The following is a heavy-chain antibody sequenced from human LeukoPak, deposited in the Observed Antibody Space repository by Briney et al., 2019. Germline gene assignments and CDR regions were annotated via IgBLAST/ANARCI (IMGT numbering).Heavy chain of an antibody. V-gene: IGHV3-30*01. CDR1: GFTFSSYA. J-gene: IGHJ4*02. D-gene: IGHD1-26*01. CDR3: AREGYSGSYYGY. Sequence: GRSLRLSCAASGFTFSSYAMHWARQAPGKGLEWVAVISYDGSSKYYADSVKGRFTISRDNSKNTLYLQMNSLRAEDTAVYYCAREGYSGSYYGYWGQGTLVTVSS. CDR2: ISYDGSSK.